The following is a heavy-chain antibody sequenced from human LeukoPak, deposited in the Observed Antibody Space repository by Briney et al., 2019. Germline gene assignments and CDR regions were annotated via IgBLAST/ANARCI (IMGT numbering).Heavy chain of an antibody. J-gene: IGHJ6*03. D-gene: IGHD3-22*01. Sequence: MASEALSLTCTVSGGSISSGSYYWSWIRQPAGKGLEWIGRIYTSGSTNYNPSLKSRVTISVDTSKNQFSLKLSSVTAADTAVYYCATVTSSGYYPYYYYYMDVWGKGTTVTVSS. CDR3: ATVTSSGYYPYYYYYMDV. CDR2: IYTSGST. CDR1: GGSISSGSYY. V-gene: IGHV4-61*02.